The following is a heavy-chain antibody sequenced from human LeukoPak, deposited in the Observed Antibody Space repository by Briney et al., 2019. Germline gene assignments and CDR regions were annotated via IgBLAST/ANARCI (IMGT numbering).Heavy chain of an antibody. V-gene: IGHV3-15*01. CDR3: TTDPVAGISHFDY. Sequence: PGGSLRLSCAASGFTFSNAWMSWVRQAPGKGLKWVGRIKSKTDGGTTDYAAPVKGRFTISRDDSKNTLYLQMNSLKTEDTAVYYCTTDPVAGISHFDYWGQGTLVTVSS. J-gene: IGHJ4*02. CDR2: IKSKTDGGTT. D-gene: IGHD6-19*01. CDR1: GFTFSNAW.